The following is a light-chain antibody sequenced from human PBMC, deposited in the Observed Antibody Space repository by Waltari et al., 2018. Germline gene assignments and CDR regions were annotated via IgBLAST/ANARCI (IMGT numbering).Light chain of an antibody. CDR3: NSRDSSGNHLV. J-gene: IGLJ3*02. V-gene: IGLV3-19*01. CDR1: SLRSYY. CDR2: GKN. Sequence: SSELTQDPAVSVALGPPVRITSHVGSLRSYYASWYPQNPGQAPVLVRYGKNNRPSGIPDRFCGSSSGNTASLTINGAQAEDEADYYCNSRDSSGNHLVFGGGTRLTVL.